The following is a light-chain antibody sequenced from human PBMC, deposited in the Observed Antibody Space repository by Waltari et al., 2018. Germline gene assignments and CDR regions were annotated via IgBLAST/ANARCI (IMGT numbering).Light chain of an antibody. V-gene: IGKV3-20*01. CDR1: PSISKY. CDR2: DAA. CDR3: QKYGTLPAT. Sequence: IMLTQSPGTLSLSPGERATLSCRASPSISKYLAWYQQKPGQAPRLLIYDAASRATGIPDRFGGSGSGTDFSLTISRLEPEDSAVYYCQKYGTLPATFGQGTKVEIK. J-gene: IGKJ1*01.